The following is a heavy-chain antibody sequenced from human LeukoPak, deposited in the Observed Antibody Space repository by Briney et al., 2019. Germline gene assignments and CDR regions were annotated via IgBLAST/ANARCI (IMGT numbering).Heavy chain of an antibody. J-gene: IGHJ6*03. V-gene: IGHV4-59*01. CDR1: GGSISSYY. CDR2: VYYSGSA. Sequence: PSETLSLTCSLSGGSISSYYWSWIRQPPGKGLEWIGYVYYSGSANSNPARKSRVTISVDTSKTQFSLKLSSVTAADTAVYYCARTALRFLEWLPSGYYMDVWGKGTTVTVSS. D-gene: IGHD3-3*01. CDR3: ARTALRFLEWLPSGYYMDV.